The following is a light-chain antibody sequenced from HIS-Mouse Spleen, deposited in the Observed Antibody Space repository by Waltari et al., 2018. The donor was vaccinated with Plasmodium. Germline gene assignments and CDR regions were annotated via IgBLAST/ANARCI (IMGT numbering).Light chain of an antibody. CDR2: GAS. Sequence: EIVMTHSQATLSVSPGETATLSCRASQSVSSNLAWSQQKPGQAPRLLIYGASTRATGIPARFSGSGSGTEFTLTISSLQSEDFAVYYCQQYNNWSFTFGPGTKVDIK. J-gene: IGKJ3*01. V-gene: IGKV3-15*01. CDR1: QSVSSN. CDR3: QQYNNWSFT.